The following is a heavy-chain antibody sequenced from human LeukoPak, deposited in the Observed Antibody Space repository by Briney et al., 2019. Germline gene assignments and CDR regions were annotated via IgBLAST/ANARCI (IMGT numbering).Heavy chain of an antibody. CDR3: ARGYSYGDAFDI. D-gene: IGHD5-18*01. CDR2: IWYDGSNK. CDR1: GFTFSSYG. J-gene: IGHJ3*02. V-gene: IGHV3-33*01. Sequence: GGSLRLSCAASGFTFSSYGMHWGRQAPGKGLEGVAVIWYDGSNKYYADSVTGRFTISRDKSKNTLYLQMNSVRAEDTAVYYCARGYSYGDAFDIWGQGTMVTVSS.